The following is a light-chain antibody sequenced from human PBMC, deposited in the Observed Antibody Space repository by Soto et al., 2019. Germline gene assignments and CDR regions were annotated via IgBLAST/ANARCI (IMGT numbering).Light chain of an antibody. V-gene: IGLV1-40*01. J-gene: IGLJ3*02. Sequence: QSVLTQPPSVSGAPGQRVTISCTGSSSNIGAGYGVHWYQQAPGAVPELIIYGNNNRPSGVPDRISGSKSGTSVTLAITGLQADDEADYYCQSYDNNLNGGVFGGGTKLTVL. CDR3: QSYDNNLNGGV. CDR1: SSNIGAGYG. CDR2: GNN.